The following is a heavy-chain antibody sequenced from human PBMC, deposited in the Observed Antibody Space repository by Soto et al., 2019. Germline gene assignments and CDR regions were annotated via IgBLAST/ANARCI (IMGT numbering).Heavy chain of an antibody. V-gene: IGHV1-3*01. CDR3: ARATFPYSSSWYSAFDY. CDR2: INAGNGNT. J-gene: IGHJ4*02. Sequence: GASVKVSCKASGYTFTSYAMHWVRQAPGQRLEWMGWINAGNGNTKYSQKFQGRVTITRDTSASTAYMELSSLRSEDTAVYYCARATFPYSSSWYSAFDYWGQGTLVTVSS. D-gene: IGHD6-13*01. CDR1: GYTFTSYA.